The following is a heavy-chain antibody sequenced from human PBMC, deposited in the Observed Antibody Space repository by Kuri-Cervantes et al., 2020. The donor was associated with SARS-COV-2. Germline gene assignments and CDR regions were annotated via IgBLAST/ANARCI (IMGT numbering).Heavy chain of an antibody. CDR3: ARDHGGALDS. J-gene: IGHJ4*02. CDR1: GFTFSSYW. CDR2: IRQDAGDK. Sequence: GGSLRLSCAASGFTFSSYWMAWVRQAPGKGLEWVANIRQDAGDKNCVDSVRGRFTISRDNAKNSLYLQMNSLGAEGTAVYYCARDHGGALDSWGQGTLVTVSS. D-gene: IGHD3-16*01. V-gene: IGHV3-7*01.